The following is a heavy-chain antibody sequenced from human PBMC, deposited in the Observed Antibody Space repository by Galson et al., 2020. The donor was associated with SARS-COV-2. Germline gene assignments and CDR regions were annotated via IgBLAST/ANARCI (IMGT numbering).Heavy chain of an antibody. CDR3: ARASVYYYGSGSYLDY. D-gene: IGHD3-10*01. Sequence: SETLSLTCAVSGGSISSSNWWSWVRQPPGKGLEWIGEIYHSGSTNYNPSLKSRVTISVDKSKNQFSLKLSSVTAADTAVYYCARASVYYYGSGSYLDYWGQGTLVTGSS. V-gene: IGHV4-4*02. CDR2: IYHSGST. J-gene: IGHJ4*02. CDR1: GGSISSSNW.